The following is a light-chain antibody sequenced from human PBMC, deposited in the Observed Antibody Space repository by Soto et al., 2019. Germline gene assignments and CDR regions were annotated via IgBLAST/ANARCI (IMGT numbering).Light chain of an antibody. CDR2: GAS. V-gene: IGKV3-15*01. Sequence: EIVMTQSPATLSVSPGDRVTLSCRASQSVRTNSAWYQQKPGQTPRLLIYGASTRATGIPARFSGSGSGTEFTLTISSLQSEDFAVYYCQQYNNWPLTFGGGNKVEIK. CDR3: QQYNNWPLT. CDR1: QSVRTN. J-gene: IGKJ4*01.